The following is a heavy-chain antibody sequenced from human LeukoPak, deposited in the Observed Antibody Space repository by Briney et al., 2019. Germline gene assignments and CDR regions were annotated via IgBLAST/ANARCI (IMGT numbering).Heavy chain of an antibody. V-gene: IGHV3-23*01. Sequence: GGSLRLSCAASGFTLSNHAMLWVRQAPGKGLEWVSSISGSGAMTYYADSVKGRFTISRDNAMDTLYLQMHSLGADDTAVYYCAKDRVDGSGSQFDSWGQGGLVIVSS. CDR1: GFTLSNHA. CDR3: AKDRVDGSGSQFDS. CDR2: ISGSGAMT. D-gene: IGHD3-10*01. J-gene: IGHJ4*02.